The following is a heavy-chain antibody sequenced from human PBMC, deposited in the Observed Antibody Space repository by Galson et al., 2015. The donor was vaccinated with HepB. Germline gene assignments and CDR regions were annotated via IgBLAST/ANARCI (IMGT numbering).Heavy chain of an antibody. CDR1: GGTFSSYA. CDR3: ASSDAGGYYYYYGMDV. Sequence: SVKVSCKASGGTFSSYAMHWVRQAPGQRLEWMGWINAGNGNTKYSQKFQGRVTITRDTSASTAYMELSSLRSEDTAVYYCASSDAGGYYYYYGMDVWGQGTTVTVSS. V-gene: IGHV1-3*01. J-gene: IGHJ6*02. CDR2: INAGNGNT. D-gene: IGHD3-10*01.